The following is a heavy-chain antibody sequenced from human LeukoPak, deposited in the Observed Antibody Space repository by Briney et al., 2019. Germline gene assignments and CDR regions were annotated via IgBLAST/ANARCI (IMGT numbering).Heavy chain of an antibody. CDR1: GYTFSGYY. CDR3: ARVGSQGMRFSRYYYYMDV. CDR2: INPNSGGT. D-gene: IGHD2-8*01. Sequence: ASVKVSCEASGYTFSGYYMHWVRQAPGQGLEWMGRINPNSGGTNHAQKFQGRVTMTRDTSISTAYMELSRLRSDDTAVYYCARVGSQGMRFSRYYYYMDVWGKGTTVTVSS. J-gene: IGHJ6*03. V-gene: IGHV1-2*06.